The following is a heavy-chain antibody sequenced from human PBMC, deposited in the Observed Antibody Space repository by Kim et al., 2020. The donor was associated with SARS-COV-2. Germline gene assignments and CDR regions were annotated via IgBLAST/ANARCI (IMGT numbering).Heavy chain of an antibody. CDR2: IIPIFGTA. V-gene: IGHV1-69*13. J-gene: IGHJ6*03. CDR1: GGTFSSYA. CDR3: ARDNPYGSGSGKRDYYYYYMDV. D-gene: IGHD3-10*01. Sequence: SVKVSCKASGGTFSSYAISWVRQAPGQGLEWMGGIIPIFGTANYAQKFQGRVTITADESTSTAYMELSSLRSEDTAVYYCARDNPYGSGSGKRDYYYYYMDVWGKGTTVTVSS.